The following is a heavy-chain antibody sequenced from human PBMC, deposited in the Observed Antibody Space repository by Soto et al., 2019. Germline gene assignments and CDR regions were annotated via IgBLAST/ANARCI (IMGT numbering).Heavy chain of an antibody. CDR1: GYTFTSYS. Sequence: QVQLVQSGAAVKKPGASVKVSCKASGYTFTSYSMHWERQAPGQGLEWMAIINPSGGSTSYAQKFQGRVTMTRETSTSAVYMELSSLRSEDTAVYYCAIQVVEDDWFYPWGKGTLVTVSA. CDR2: INPSGGST. J-gene: IGHJ5*02. CDR3: AIQVVEDDWFYP. V-gene: IGHV1-46*03. D-gene: IGHD2-15*01.